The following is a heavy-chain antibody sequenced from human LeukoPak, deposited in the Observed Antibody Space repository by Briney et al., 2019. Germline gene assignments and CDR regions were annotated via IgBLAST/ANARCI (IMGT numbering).Heavy chain of an antibody. CDR2: IYTSGST. Sequence: SETLSLTCTVSGGSISSYYWSWIRQPAGKGLEWIGRIYTSGSTNYNPSLKSRVPMSIETSKNQFSPKLSSLTAADTAVYYCAREQGYGDYNYDNWGQGTLVTVSS. V-gene: IGHV4-4*07. J-gene: IGHJ4*02. CDR1: GGSISSYY. CDR3: AREQGYGDYNYDN. D-gene: IGHD4-17*01.